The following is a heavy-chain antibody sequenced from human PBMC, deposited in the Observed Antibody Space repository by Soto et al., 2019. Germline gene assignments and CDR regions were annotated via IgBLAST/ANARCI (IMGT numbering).Heavy chain of an antibody. CDR2: INPNSGDT. CDR1: GYTFTGYY. V-gene: IGHV1-2*02. D-gene: IGHD5-12*01. J-gene: IGHJ4*02. Sequence: QVQLVQSGAEVKKPGASVKVSCKASGYTFTGYYMHWVRQAPGQGREWMGWINPNSGDTNYAQKFQGRVTMTRDTSISTAYMELSRLRSDDTAIYYCARLIEVATIVDYWGQGTLVTVSS. CDR3: ARLIEVATIVDY.